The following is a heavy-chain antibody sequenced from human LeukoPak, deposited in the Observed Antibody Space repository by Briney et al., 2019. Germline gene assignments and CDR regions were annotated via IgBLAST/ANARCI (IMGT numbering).Heavy chain of an antibody. CDR2: IYDSGST. Sequence: SETLSLTCTVSGGSISSDYWSWIRQPPGKGLEWIGYIYDSGSTNYNPSPKSRVTISVETSKNQFSLKLSSVTAGDTAVYYCARLEGGGDYFDYWGQGTLVTVSS. CDR3: ARLEGGGDYFDY. J-gene: IGHJ4*02. CDR1: GGSISSDY. V-gene: IGHV4-59*08. D-gene: IGHD3-10*01.